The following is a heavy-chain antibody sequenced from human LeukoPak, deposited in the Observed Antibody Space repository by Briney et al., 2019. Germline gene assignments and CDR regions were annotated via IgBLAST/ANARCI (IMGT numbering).Heavy chain of an antibody. J-gene: IGHJ4*02. D-gene: IGHD1-26*01. V-gene: IGHV1-2*02. CDR1: GYTFTGYY. Sequence: GASVKVSCKASGYTFTGYYIHWVRQAPGQGLEWVGWINPNTGGTNYAQKFQVRVALTTDTSLTTAYMDLSGLRSDDTAVYFCARDFQNKKWYGGPGYYFDFWGQGTLVTVSS. CDR2: INPNTGGT. CDR3: ARDFQNKKWYGGPGYYFDF.